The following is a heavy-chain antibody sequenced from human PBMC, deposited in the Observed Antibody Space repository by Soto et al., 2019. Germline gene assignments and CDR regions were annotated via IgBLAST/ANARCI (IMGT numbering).Heavy chain of an antibody. CDR3: ARNPITTFYYYYMDV. CDR2: ISAYNGNT. D-gene: IGHD4-4*01. J-gene: IGHJ6*03. CDR1: GYTFTSYG. V-gene: IGHV1-18*01. Sequence: ASVKVSCKASGYTFTSYGISWVRQAPGQGLEWMGWISAYNGNTNYAQKFQGRVTMTTDTSTSTAYMEMRSLRSDDTAVYYCARNPITTFYYYYMDVWGKGTTVTVSS.